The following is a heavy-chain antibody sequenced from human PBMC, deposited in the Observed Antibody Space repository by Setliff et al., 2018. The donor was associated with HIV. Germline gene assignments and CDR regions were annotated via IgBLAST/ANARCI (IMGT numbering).Heavy chain of an antibody. CDR1: GYTFTAYY. V-gene: IGHV1-2*04. Sequence: ASVKVSCKASGYTFTAYYIHWVRQAPGQGLEWMGWINPYSGGTNYAQNFQGWVTMTRDTSITTAYMELSRLTSDDTALCFCVREVRAAYKGPLWFGQSDPRPDTFDIWGQGTMVTVS. CDR2: INPYSGGT. CDR3: VREVRAAYKGPLWFGQSDPRPDTFDI. D-gene: IGHD3-10*01. J-gene: IGHJ3*02.